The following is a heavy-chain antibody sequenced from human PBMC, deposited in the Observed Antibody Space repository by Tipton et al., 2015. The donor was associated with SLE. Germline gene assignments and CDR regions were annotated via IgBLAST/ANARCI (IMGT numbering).Heavy chain of an antibody. Sequence: TLSLTCTVSGGSISNSNYYWGWIRQPPGKGLEWIGNIYYSGSTYYNPSLKSRVTISSDTSKNQFSLKLSSVTAADTAVYYCARERGRGYYDYWGQGTLVTVSS. CDR2: IYYSGST. CDR3: ARERGRGYYDY. J-gene: IGHJ4*02. D-gene: IGHD2-15*01. V-gene: IGHV4-39*07. CDR1: GGSISNSNYY.